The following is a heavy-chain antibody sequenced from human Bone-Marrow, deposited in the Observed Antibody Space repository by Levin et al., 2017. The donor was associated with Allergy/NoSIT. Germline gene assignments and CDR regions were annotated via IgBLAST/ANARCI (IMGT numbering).Heavy chain of an antibody. CDR1: GYRFTTYW. CDR2: IYPGDSDV. D-gene: IGHD1-26*01. V-gene: IGHV5-51*01. J-gene: IGHJ5*02. Sequence: GGSLRLSCKVSGYRFTTYWIAWVRQMPGKGLELMGIIYPGDSDVKFSPSFEGQVTMSVDTTITTAYLHWSSLRASDTATYFCARRLGATNWFDPWGQGTLVTVSS. CDR3: ARRLGATNWFDP.